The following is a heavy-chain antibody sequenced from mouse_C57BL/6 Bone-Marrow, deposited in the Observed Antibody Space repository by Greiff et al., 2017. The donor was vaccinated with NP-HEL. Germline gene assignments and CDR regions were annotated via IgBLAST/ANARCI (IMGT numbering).Heavy chain of an antibody. CDR3: TRWALIAY. CDR2: IDPETGGT. Sequence: QVQLQQSGAELVRPGASVTLSCKASGYTFTDYEMHWVKQTPVHGLEWIGAIDPETGGTAYNQKFKGKAILTADKSSSTAYMELRSLTSEDSAVYYCTRWALIAYWGQGTLVTGSA. J-gene: IGHJ3*01. CDR1: GYTFTDYE. V-gene: IGHV1-15*01.